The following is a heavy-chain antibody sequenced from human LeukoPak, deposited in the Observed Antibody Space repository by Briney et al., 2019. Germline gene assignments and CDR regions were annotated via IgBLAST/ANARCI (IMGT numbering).Heavy chain of an antibody. D-gene: IGHD6-19*01. Sequence: GGSLRLSCEASGFTFSSYGMHWVRQAPGKGLEWVAVISYDGNNEYYADSVKGRLTISRDNSKNTLYLQMNSLRAEDTAVYYCAKQDPSTSGWYPWGQGTLVTVSS. CDR3: AKQDPSTSGWYP. CDR1: GFTFSSYG. CDR2: ISYDGNNE. J-gene: IGHJ5*02. V-gene: IGHV3-30*18.